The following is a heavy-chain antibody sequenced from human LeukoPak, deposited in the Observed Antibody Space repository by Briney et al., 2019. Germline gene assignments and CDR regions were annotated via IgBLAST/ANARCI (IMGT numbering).Heavy chain of an antibody. CDR2: IKQDGSEK. J-gene: IGHJ3*02. V-gene: IGHV3-7*05. D-gene: IGHD3-10*01. CDR3: ARKGGSLVRGVIMDAFDM. CDR1: GFTFSRYW. Sequence: GGSLRLSCAASGFTFSRYWMSWVRQAPGKGLEWVANIKQDGSEKYYVDPVKGRFTISRDNAENLQYLQMNSLRAEDTAVYYCARKGGSLVRGVIMDAFDMWGQGTMVTVSS.